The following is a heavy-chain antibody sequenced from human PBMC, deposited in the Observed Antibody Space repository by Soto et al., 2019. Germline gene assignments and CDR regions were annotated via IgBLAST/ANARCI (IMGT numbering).Heavy chain of an antibody. Sequence: GASVKVSCKASGYTSTSYGISWVRQAPGQGLEWMGWISAYNGNTNYAQKLQGRVTMTTDTSTSTAYMELRSLRSDDTAVYYCARALEEYYYDHSGYYSAYWGQGTLVTVSS. V-gene: IGHV1-18*01. CDR1: GYTSTSYG. D-gene: IGHD3-22*01. J-gene: IGHJ4*02. CDR3: ARALEEYYYDHSGYYSAY. CDR2: ISAYNGNT.